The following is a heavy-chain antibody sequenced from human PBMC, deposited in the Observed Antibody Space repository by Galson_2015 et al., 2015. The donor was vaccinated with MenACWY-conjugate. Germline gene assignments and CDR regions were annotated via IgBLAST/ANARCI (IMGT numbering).Heavy chain of an antibody. D-gene: IGHD3-3*01. CDR1: GFTFGDYA. CDR3: TRDPEDFWSGYYGSPEDYGTDV. Sequence: SLRLSCAASGFTFGDYAMSWFRQAPGKGLEWVGFIRSKAYGGTTEYAASVKGRFTISRDDSKSIAYLQMNSLKTEDTAVYYCTRDPEDFWSGYYGSPEDYGTDVWGQGTTVTVSS. CDR2: IRSKAYGGTT. J-gene: IGHJ6*02. V-gene: IGHV3-49*03.